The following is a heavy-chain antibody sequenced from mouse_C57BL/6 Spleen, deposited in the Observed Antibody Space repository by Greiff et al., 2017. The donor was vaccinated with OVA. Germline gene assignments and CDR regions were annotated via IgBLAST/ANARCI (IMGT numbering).Heavy chain of an antibody. CDR3: ARSWDLDY. Sequence: VKLVESGAELVKPGASVKISCKASGYAFSSYWINWVKPRPGKGLEWIGQFYPGDGDTNYNGKFQGKATLTADKSSSTAYRQLSILTSEDSAVYFCARSWDLDYWGQGTTLTVSS. J-gene: IGHJ2*01. D-gene: IGHD4-1*01. CDR1: GYAFSSYW. V-gene: IGHV1-80*01. CDR2: FYPGDGDT.